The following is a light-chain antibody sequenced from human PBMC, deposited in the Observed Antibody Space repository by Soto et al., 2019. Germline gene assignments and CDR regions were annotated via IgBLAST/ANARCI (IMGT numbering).Light chain of an antibody. CDR1: QSIGTY. J-gene: IGKJ4*01. Sequence: IVLTQCPGTLSLSPWERSILSCRASQSIGTYLAWYQQKPGQAPRLLIYDASNRATGIPAMFTFGWSGPDCTLTITSLEPEDFAVDSCQQRNPLTFSGGTKVYIK. CDR3: QQRNPLT. V-gene: IGKV3-11*01. CDR2: DAS.